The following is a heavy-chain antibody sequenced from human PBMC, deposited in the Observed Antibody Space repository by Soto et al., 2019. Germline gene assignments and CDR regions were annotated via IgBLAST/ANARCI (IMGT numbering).Heavy chain of an antibody. D-gene: IGHD6-19*01. CDR3: ALAVAGNLGWFDP. CDR1: GGSISSSSYY. Sequence: SETLSLTCTVSGGSISSSSYYWGWIRQPPGKGLEWIGSIYYSGSTYYNPSLKSRVTISVDTSKNQFSLKLSSVTAADTAVYYCALAVAGNLGWFDPWGQGTLVTVSS. CDR2: IYYSGST. J-gene: IGHJ5*02. V-gene: IGHV4-39*01.